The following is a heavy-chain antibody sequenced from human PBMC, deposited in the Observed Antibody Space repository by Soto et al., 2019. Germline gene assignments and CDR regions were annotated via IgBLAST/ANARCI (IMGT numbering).Heavy chain of an antibody. V-gene: IGHV3-30-3*01. CDR2: ISYDGSNK. D-gene: IGHD3-22*01. J-gene: IGHJ3*02. CDR1: GFTFSSYA. CDR3: ARPLYYYDSSGYYPSDAFDI. Sequence: QVQLVESGGGVVQPGRSLRLSCAASGFTFSSYAMHWVRQAPGKGLEWVAVISYDGSNKYYADSVKGRFTISRDNSKNTLYLQMNSLRAEDTAVYYCARPLYYYDSSGYYPSDAFDIWGQGTMVTVSS.